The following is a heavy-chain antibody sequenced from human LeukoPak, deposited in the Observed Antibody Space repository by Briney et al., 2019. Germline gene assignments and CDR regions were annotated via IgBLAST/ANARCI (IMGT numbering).Heavy chain of an antibody. CDR1: GFTFSSYFW. Sequence: PGGSLRLSCAASGFTFSSYFWMHWVRQAPGKGLVWVSRIKSDGSSSTYVDSVKGRFTISRDNAKNSPYLQMNTLRAEDTAVYYCVRDLDLGGYSSFEYWGQGTLVTVSS. D-gene: IGHD4-23*01. CDR3: VRDLDLGGYSSFEY. V-gene: IGHV3-74*01. CDR2: IKSDGSSS. J-gene: IGHJ4*02.